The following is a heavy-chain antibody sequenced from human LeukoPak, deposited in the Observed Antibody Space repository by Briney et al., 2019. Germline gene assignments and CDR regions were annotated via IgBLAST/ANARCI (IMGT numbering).Heavy chain of an antibody. Sequence: PGGSLRLPCVASGFTFSNYAMSWVRQAPGKGLEWVSAISGSGASTYYADSVKGRFTISRDTSKNTLYLQMNSLRAEDTAVYYCTKAGPYIVVVLECYMDVWGKGTTVTVSS. CDR3: TKAGPYIVVVLECYMDV. D-gene: IGHD2-21*01. CDR1: GFTFSNYA. V-gene: IGHV3-23*01. J-gene: IGHJ6*03. CDR2: ISGSGAST.